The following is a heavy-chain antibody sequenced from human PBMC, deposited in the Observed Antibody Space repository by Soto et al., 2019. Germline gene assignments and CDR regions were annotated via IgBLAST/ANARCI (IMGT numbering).Heavy chain of an antibody. J-gene: IGHJ3*02. Sequence: GGSLRLSCAASGFTFSDYYMSWIRQAPGKGLEWVSYISSSGSTIYYADSVKGRFTISRDNAKNSLYLQMNSLRAEDTAVYYCAREGHLVPQGDPLISSSSYPPMIDAFDIWGQGTMVTVSS. D-gene: IGHD6-6*01. CDR3: AREGHLVPQGDPLISSSSYPPMIDAFDI. CDR1: GFTFSDYY. V-gene: IGHV3-11*01. CDR2: ISSSGSTI.